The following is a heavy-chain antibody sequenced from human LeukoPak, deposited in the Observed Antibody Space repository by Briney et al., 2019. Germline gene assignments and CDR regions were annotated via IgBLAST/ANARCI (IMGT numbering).Heavy chain of an antibody. CDR1: GFTFSSYS. V-gene: IGHV3-21*01. D-gene: IGHD1-26*01. CDR2: ITSSSRYI. J-gene: IGHJ3*02. Sequence: GGTLRLSCAASGFTFSSYSMNWVRQAPGKGLEWVSSITSSSRYIYYADSVKGRFTISRDNAKNSLYLQMNYLRAEDTAVYYCARDPSYRGFDAFDIWGQGTMVTVSS. CDR3: ARDPSYRGFDAFDI.